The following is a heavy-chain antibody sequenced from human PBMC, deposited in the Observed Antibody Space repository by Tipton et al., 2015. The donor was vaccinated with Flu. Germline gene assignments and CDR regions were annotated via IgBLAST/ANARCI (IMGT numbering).Heavy chain of an antibody. Sequence: LRLSCAVSGDSISSDYYWAWIRQFPGKGLEWIGTVARIGDTVYNPSLKSRVTLSIDTSKNHFSLKMKSVTATDMAVYYCARWDYSNYVSDPKSWFDPWGQGTLVAVSS. CDR3: ARWDYSNYVSDPKSWFDP. D-gene: IGHD4-11*01. CDR1: GDSISSDYY. CDR2: VARIGDT. J-gene: IGHJ5*02. V-gene: IGHV4-38-2*01.